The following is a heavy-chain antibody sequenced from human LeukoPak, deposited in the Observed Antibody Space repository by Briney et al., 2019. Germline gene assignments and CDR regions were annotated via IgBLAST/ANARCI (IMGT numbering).Heavy chain of an antibody. V-gene: IGHV1-2*02. CDR3: AREEYYYGSGRRVSSWFDP. Sequence: VASVKVSCKASGYTFTGYYMHWVRQAPGQGLEWMGWINPNSGGTNYAQKFQGRVTMTRDTSISTAYMEPSRLRSDDTAVYYCAREEYYYGSGRRVSSWFDPWGQGTLVTVSS. D-gene: IGHD3-10*01. J-gene: IGHJ5*02. CDR1: GYTFTGYY. CDR2: INPNSGGT.